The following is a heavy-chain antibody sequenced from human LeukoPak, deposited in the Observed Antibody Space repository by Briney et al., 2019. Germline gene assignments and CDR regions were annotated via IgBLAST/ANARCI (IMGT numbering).Heavy chain of an antibody. CDR1: GFTFSNYW. Sequence: GGSLRLSCAASGFTFSNYWMTWVRQAPGKGLDWVANMKEDESEEYYVDSVRGRFTISRDNAKNSLYLQMNSLRGEDTAVYYCARDRSAWYRKDAFDIWGQGTMVTVSS. V-gene: IGHV3-7*01. CDR3: ARDRSAWYRKDAFDI. CDR2: MKEDESEE. D-gene: IGHD6-13*01. J-gene: IGHJ3*02.